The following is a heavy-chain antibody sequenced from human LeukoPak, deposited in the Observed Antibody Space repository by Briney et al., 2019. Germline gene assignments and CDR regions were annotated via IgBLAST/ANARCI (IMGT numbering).Heavy chain of an antibody. V-gene: IGHV3-53*01. CDR2: IYSGGST. CDR3: AKDVRPMVRGGPLDY. J-gene: IGHJ4*02. Sequence: GGSLRLSCAASGFTVSSKYMSWVRQAPGKGLEWVSVIYSGGSTYYADSVKGRFTISRDNSKNTLYLQMNSLRAEDTAVYYCAKDVRPMVRGGPLDYWGQGTLVTVSS. D-gene: IGHD3-10*01. CDR1: GFTVSSKY.